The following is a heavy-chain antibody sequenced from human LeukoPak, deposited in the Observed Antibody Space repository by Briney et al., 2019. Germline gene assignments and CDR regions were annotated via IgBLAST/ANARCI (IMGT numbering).Heavy chain of an antibody. V-gene: IGHV4-59*12. CDR3: AKILTGGGSFDV. J-gene: IGHJ3*01. CDR1: GASINNYY. Sequence: PSETLSLTCTVSGASINNYYWSWTRHPPGKGLEWIGYIYYSGSTNYNPFLKSRVTISVETSQNQFSTRLSSVTAAETARYYCAKILTGGGSFDVWGQGTKVTVST. CDR2: IYYSGST. D-gene: IGHD3-16*01.